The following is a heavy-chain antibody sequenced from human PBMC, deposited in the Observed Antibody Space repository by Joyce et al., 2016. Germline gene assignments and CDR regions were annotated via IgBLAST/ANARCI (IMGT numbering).Heavy chain of an antibody. D-gene: IGHD6-19*01. J-gene: IGHJ5*02. CDR3: TGSGGWELSS. V-gene: IGHV3-7*01. CDR1: EFTFSSYW. Sequence: EVQLVESGGGLVQPGGSLRLSCAASEFTFSSYWMNWVRQAPGKGLEWVASIKQDGSVKYYVDSVRGRFTISRDNAKRSLFLQMNGLRVEDTAVYYCTGSGGWELSSWGQGTVVTVAS. CDR2: IKQDGSVK.